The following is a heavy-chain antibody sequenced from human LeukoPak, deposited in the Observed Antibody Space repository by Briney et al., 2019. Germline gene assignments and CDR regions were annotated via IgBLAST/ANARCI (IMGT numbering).Heavy chain of an antibody. V-gene: IGHV4-38-2*02. CDR3: AGVPWDIVVVPAAVGGDAFDI. Sequence: SETLSLTCTVSGYSISSGYYWGWIRQPPGKGLEWIGSIYHSGSTYYNPSLKSRVTISVDTSKNRFSLKLSSVTAADTAVYYCAGVPWDIVVVPAAVGGDAFDIWGQGAMVTVSS. CDR1: GYSISSGYY. D-gene: IGHD2-2*01. CDR2: IYHSGST. J-gene: IGHJ3*02.